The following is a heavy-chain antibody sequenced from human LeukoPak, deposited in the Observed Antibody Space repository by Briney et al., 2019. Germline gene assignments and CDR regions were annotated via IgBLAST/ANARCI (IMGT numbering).Heavy chain of an antibody. V-gene: IGHV3-48*03. D-gene: IGHD3-22*01. Sequence: PGGSLRLSCAASGFTFSSYEMNWVRQAPGKGLEWVSYISSSGSTIYYADSVKGRFTISRDNAKNSLYLQMNSLRAGDTAVYYCARYGLYYYDSSGYYFDYWGQGTLVTVSS. CDR3: ARYGLYYYDSSGYYFDY. CDR1: GFTFSSYE. J-gene: IGHJ4*02. CDR2: ISSSGSTI.